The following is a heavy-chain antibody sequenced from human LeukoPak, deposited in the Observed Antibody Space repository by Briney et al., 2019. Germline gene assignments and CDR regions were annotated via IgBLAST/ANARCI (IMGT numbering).Heavy chain of an antibody. Sequence: ASVKVSCKASGYTSTRYGITWVRQAPGQGLEWMGWISAYNGNTHYAQKLQGRVTMTTDTSTSTAYMEPRSLRSDDTAVYYCASVSSSGYYPASSDYYYGMDVWGQGTTVTVS. J-gene: IGHJ6*02. CDR2: ISAYNGNT. CDR1: GYTSTRYG. V-gene: IGHV1-18*01. D-gene: IGHD3-22*01. CDR3: ASVSSSGYYPASSDYYYGMDV.